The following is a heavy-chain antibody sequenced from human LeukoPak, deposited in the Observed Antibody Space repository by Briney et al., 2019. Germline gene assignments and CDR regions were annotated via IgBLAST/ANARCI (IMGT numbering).Heavy chain of an antibody. V-gene: IGHV1-18*01. Sequence: ASVKVSCKASGYTFTSYGISWVRQAPGQGLEWMGWISAYNGNTNYAQKLQGRVTMTTDTSTSTACMELRSLRSDDTAVYYCARVSKDYYDSSGPDTWGQGTLVTVSS. J-gene: IGHJ5*02. D-gene: IGHD3-22*01. CDR3: ARVSKDYYDSSGPDT. CDR2: ISAYNGNT. CDR1: GYTFTSYG.